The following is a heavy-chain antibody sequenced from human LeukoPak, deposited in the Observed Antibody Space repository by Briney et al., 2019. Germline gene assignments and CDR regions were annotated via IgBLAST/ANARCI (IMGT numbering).Heavy chain of an antibody. CDR1: GFTFSSYG. Sequence: GGSLRLSCAASGFTFSSYGMHWVRQAPGKGLEWVAFIRYDGSNKYYADSVKGRFTISRDNSKNTLYLQMNSLRAEDTALYYCAKAPAHSSSWYGYFQHWGQGTLVTVSS. CDR2: IRYDGSNK. CDR3: AKAPAHSSSWYGYFQH. D-gene: IGHD6-13*01. J-gene: IGHJ1*01. V-gene: IGHV3-30*02.